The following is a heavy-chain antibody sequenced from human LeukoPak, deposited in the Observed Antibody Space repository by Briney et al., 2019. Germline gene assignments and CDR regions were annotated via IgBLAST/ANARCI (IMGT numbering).Heavy chain of an antibody. CDR1: GFTFGGYS. J-gene: IGHJ6*02. Sequence: GGSLGPSWPAPGFTFGGYSLRGVRKPPGTGLGWAAGLGRTGEYKYYADSVKGRFTISRDNSKDTVSLQMNSLRAEDSAIYYCVKDRPCDTCMPMDAWGQGTTVTVSS. CDR2: LGRTGEYK. CDR3: VKDRPCDTCMPMDA. D-gene: IGHD2-8*01. V-gene: IGHV3-23*01.